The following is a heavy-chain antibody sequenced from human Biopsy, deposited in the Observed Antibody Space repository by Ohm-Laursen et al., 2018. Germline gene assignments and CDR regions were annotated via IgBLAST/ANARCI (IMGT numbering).Heavy chain of an antibody. D-gene: IGHD2-15*01. CDR3: GNEVHGRDY. Sequence: SETLSLTCAVFGKTFSDYQWSWIRQPPGKGLEWIGQINQAGTTNYNPSLKSRVSISADASKYDFSLRLPSVTAADTAVYLCGNEVHGRDYWGLGAQVTVSS. V-gene: IGHV4-34*08. J-gene: IGHJ4*02. CDR1: GKTFSDYQ. CDR2: INQAGTT.